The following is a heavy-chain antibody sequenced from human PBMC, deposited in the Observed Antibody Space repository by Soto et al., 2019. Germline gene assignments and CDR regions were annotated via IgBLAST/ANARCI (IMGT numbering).Heavy chain of an antibody. CDR3: ARMNSRITAASHGRSKWLDP. CDR1: GASISSSSHF. Sequence: SETLSLTCTVSGASISSSSHFWGWIRQPPGKGLEWIADIFFSGATYYNPSLKGRVTISVDTSKEQFSLKLNSVTAADTAVYYCARMNSRITAASHGRSKWLDPWGTGTLV. CDR2: IFFSGAT. V-gene: IGHV4-39*01. J-gene: IGHJ5*02. D-gene: IGHD1-20*01.